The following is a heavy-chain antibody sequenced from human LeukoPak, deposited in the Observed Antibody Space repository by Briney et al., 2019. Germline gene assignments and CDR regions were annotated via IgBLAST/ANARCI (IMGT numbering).Heavy chain of an antibody. Sequence: AAVKVSCKASGYTFTGYYMHWVRQAPGQGLEWMGWSNPNSGGTNYAQKFQGRVTMTRDTSISTAYMELSRLRSGDTAVYYCARDWLTAGFWYYYASSGYFDYWGQGTLVTVSS. J-gene: IGHJ4*02. D-gene: IGHD3-22*01. V-gene: IGHV1-2*02. CDR1: GYTFTGYY. CDR3: ARDWLTAGFWYYYASSGYFDY. CDR2: SNPNSGGT.